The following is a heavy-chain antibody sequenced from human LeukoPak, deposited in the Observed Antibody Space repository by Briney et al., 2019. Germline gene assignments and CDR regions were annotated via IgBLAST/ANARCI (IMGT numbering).Heavy chain of an antibody. V-gene: IGHV3-49*04. J-gene: IGHJ4*02. CDR2: IRSKVYGGTP. CDR3: TGYYDYVFLEREYYFDY. CDR1: GFTFGDYA. Sequence: GGSLRLSCITSGFTFGDYAMTWVRQAPGKGLEWVGFIRSKVYGGTPEYAASVKGRFTISRDDSKNTLYLQMNSLKTEDTAVYYCTGYYDYVFLEREYYFDYWGQGTLVTVSS. D-gene: IGHD5-12*01.